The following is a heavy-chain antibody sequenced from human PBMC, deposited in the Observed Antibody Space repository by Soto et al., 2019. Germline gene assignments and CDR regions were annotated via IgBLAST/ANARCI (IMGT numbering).Heavy chain of an antibody. CDR2: ISSSSSYI. Sequence: EVQLVESGGGLVKPGGSLRLSCAASGFTFSSYSMNWVRQAPGKGLEWVSSISSSSSYIYYADSVKGRFTISRDNAKNSLYLQMNSLRAEDTAVYYCASYCSGGSCYDHDYWGQGTLVTVSS. D-gene: IGHD2-15*01. CDR3: ASYCSGGSCYDHDY. CDR1: GFTFSSYS. J-gene: IGHJ4*02. V-gene: IGHV3-21*01.